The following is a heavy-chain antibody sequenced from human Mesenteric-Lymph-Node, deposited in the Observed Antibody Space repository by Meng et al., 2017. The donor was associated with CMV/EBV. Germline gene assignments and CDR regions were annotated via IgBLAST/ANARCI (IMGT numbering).Heavy chain of an antibody. CDR3: ATERPYTSSAISDF. V-gene: IGHV1-69*04. CDR1: GGTFSSYD. CDR2: IIPILGIA. Sequence: KASGGTFSSYDISWVRQAPGQGLEWMGRIIPILGIANYAQKFQGRVTITADKSTTTAYMELSRLRSEDTALYYCATERPYTSSAISDFWGQGTLVTVSS. D-gene: IGHD6-6*01. J-gene: IGHJ4*02.